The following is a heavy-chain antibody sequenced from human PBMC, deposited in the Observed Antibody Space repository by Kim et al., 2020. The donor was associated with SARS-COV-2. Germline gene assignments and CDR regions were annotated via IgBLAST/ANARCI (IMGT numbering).Heavy chain of an antibody. CDR2: INPSSGST. CDR1: GYTFTTYY. CDR3: GRDPVRDAYNSGGDY. D-gene: IGHD3-10*01. V-gene: IGHV1-46*01. J-gene: IGHJ4*02. Sequence: ASVKVSCKASGYTFTTYYMHWVRQAPGQGLEWMGIINPSSGSTNYPQKFQGRVTMTRDTSTSTVYMELSSLRSEDTAVYFCGRDPVRDAYNSGGDYWGQGTLVTVSS.